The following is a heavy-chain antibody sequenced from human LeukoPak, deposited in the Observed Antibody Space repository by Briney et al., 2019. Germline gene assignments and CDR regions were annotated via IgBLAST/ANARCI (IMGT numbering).Heavy chain of an antibody. Sequence: SETLSLTCTVSGGSISSYYWNWIRQPPGKGLEWIGYIYYSGSTNYKPSLKSRVTISGDTSKNQFSLKLSSVTAADTAVYYCARGGGYGDYSPAEYFQHWGQGTLSPSPQ. D-gene: IGHD4-17*01. J-gene: IGHJ1*01. CDR3: ARGGGYGDYSPAEYFQH. CDR2: IYYSGST. CDR1: GGSISSYY. V-gene: IGHV4-59*01.